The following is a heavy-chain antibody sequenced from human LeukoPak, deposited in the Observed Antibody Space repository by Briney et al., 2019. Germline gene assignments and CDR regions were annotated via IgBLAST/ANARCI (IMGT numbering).Heavy chain of an antibody. CDR1: GGSISSSSYY. V-gene: IGHV4-39*07. CDR2: IYYSGST. D-gene: IGHD3-16*01. CDR3: ASKGSLVGGLNY. J-gene: IGHJ4*02. Sequence: PSETLSLTCTVSGGSISSSSYYWGWIRQPPGKGLEWIGSIYYSGSTYYNPSLKSRVTISVDTSKNQFSLKLSSVTAADTAVYYCASKGSLVGGLNYWGQGTLVTVSS.